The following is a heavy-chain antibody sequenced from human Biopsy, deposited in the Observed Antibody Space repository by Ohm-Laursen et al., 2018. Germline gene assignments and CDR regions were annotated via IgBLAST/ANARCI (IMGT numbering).Heavy chain of an antibody. CDR2: NIPILGTG. CDR1: GGTFSNYC. Sequence: SSVKVSCKAPGGTFSNYCVNWVRQAPGQGLEWLGGNIPILGTGNYAQKFQDRVTAAADTSTSTATMELRSLRSDDTAVYYCATKLTGYFHHWGQGTLVIVSS. D-gene: IGHD3-9*01. J-gene: IGHJ1*01. CDR3: ATKLTGYFHH. V-gene: IGHV1-69*06.